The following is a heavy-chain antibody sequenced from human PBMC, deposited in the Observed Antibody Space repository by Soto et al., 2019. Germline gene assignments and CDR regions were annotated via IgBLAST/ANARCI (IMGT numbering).Heavy chain of an antibody. CDR3: AKMAPCSSGSCYSRPLDF. CDR1: GYIFDTYG. V-gene: IGHV1-18*01. J-gene: IGHJ4*02. Sequence: QVHLLQSGAEVKKPGASVKVSCKASGYIFDTYGISCVRQAPGQGLEWLGWITPNNRNTNCEQEFRGRITMPTGASRRTAYVEVRNLRSDDTAVYYCAKMAPCSSGSCYSRPLDFWGQGTLVSVSS. D-gene: IGHD2-15*01. CDR2: ITPNNRNT.